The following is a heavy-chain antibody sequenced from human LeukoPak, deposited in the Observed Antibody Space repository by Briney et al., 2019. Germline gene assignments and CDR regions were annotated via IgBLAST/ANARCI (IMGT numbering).Heavy chain of an antibody. Sequence: GGSLRLSCAASGFTFSDYYMSWIRQAPGKGLEWVSYISSSGSTIYYADSVKGRFTISRDNAKNSLYLQMDSLRAEDTAVYYCARVLYSGSYYDYWGQGTLVTVSS. CDR3: ARVLYSGSYYDY. CDR2: ISSSGSTI. CDR1: GFTFSDYY. J-gene: IGHJ4*02. D-gene: IGHD1-26*01. V-gene: IGHV3-11*01.